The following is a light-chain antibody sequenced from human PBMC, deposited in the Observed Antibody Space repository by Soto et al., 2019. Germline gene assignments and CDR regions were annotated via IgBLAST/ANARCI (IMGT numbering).Light chain of an antibody. Sequence: EVVMTQSPATLSVSPGERATLSCRASQFVSTNLAWYQQKPGQAPRLLIYSASTRATGIPARFSGSGSGTEFALTFSSLQSEDSVVYTCQQFNNWPPLTSGGGTKLEIK. CDR3: QQFNNWPPLT. V-gene: IGKV3-15*01. CDR1: QFVSTN. CDR2: SAS. J-gene: IGKJ4*01.